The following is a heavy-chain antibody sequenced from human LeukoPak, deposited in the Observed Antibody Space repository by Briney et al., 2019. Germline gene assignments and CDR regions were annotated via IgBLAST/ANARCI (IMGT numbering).Heavy chain of an antibody. V-gene: IGHV3-66*01. J-gene: IGHJ4*02. CDR2: IYSGGST. CDR3: AKDRSAGTGYFDY. CDR1: GFTVSSNY. Sequence: GGSLRLSCAASGFTVSSNYMSWVRQAPGKGLEWVSVIYSGGSTYYADSVKGRFTISRDNSKNTLYLQMNSLRAEDTAIYYCAKDRSAGTGYFDYWGQGTLVTVSS. D-gene: IGHD6-13*01.